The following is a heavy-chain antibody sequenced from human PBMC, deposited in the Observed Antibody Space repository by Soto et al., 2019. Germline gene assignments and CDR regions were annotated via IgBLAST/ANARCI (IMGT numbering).Heavy chain of an antibody. J-gene: IGHJ4*02. D-gene: IGHD3-22*01. CDR3: ARQGIGYYDSSGYLDY. V-gene: IGHV1-69*02. CDR2: IIPILGIA. CDR1: GYTFTSYY. Sequence: SVKVSCKASGYTFTSYYMHWVRQAPGQGLEWMGRIIPILGIANYAQKFQGRVTITADKSTSTAYMELSSLRSEDTAVYYCARQGIGYYDSSGYLDYWGQGTLVTVSS.